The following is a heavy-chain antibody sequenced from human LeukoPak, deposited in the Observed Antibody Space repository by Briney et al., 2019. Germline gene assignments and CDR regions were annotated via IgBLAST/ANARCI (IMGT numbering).Heavy chain of an antibody. D-gene: IGHD4-17*01. CDR2: INWNSGSI. Sequence: HPGGSLRLSCAASGFTFDEYGMHWVRQAPGKGLEWVSGINWNSGSIGYADSVKGRFTISRDNARNSLYLQMSSLRAEDTALYYCAKEAYFGDYASGVFDPWGQGTLVIVSS. J-gene: IGHJ5*02. CDR3: AKEAYFGDYASGVFDP. CDR1: GFTFDEYG. V-gene: IGHV3-9*01.